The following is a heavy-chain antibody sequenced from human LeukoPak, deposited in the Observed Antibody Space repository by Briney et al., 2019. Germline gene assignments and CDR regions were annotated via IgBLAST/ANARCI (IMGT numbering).Heavy chain of an antibody. CDR2: IWYDGSNK. D-gene: IGHD2-21*02. V-gene: IGHV3-33*01. CDR3: ARAYCGGDCPYWGYFDY. J-gene: IGHJ4*02. Sequence: GGSLRLSCAASGFTFSSYGMHWVRQAPGKGLEWVAVIWYDGSNKYYADSVKGRFTISRDNSKSTLYLQMNSLRAEDTAVYYCARAYCGGDCPYWGYFDYWGQGTLVTVSS. CDR1: GFTFSSYG.